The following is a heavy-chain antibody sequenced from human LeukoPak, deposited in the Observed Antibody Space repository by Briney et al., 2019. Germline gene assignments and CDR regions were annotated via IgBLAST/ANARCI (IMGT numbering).Heavy chain of an antibody. J-gene: IGHJ6*02. CDR2: IYYSGST. Sequence: PSETLSLTCAVYGGSFSGYYWSWIRQHPGKGLEWIGYIYYSGSTYYNPSLKSRVTISVDTSKNQFSLKLSSVTAADTAVYYCARDRPYYYGMDVWGQGTTVTVSS. CDR1: GGSFSGYY. CDR3: ARDRPYYYGMDV. V-gene: IGHV4-31*11. D-gene: IGHD6-6*01.